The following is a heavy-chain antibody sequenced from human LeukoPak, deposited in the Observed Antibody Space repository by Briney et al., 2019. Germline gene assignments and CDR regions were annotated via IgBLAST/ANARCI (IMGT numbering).Heavy chain of an antibody. CDR2: IHDSGST. J-gene: IGHJ5*02. CDR3: ARGFGAGNYYYGWFDP. Sequence: SETLSLTCTVSGGSISSGGYYWSWIRQPPGKGLEWIGFIHDSGSTLYNPSLKSRIIISRDVSRNQFSLQLTSVTAADTAVYHCARGFGAGNYYYGWFDPWGQGALVTVSS. V-gene: IGHV4-30-4*08. D-gene: IGHD3-10*01. CDR1: GGSISSGGYY.